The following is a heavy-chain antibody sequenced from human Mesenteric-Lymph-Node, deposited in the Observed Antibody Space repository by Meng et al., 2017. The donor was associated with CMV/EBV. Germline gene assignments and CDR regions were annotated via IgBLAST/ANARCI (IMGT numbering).Heavy chain of an antibody. Sequence: QVELVQSGAEGKKTGYSVKFSWKASGGTFSSYTISWVRQAPGQGLEWMGRIIPILGIANYAQKVQGRVTITADKSTSTAYMELSSLRSEDTAVYYCAGGIAAAGSRWFDPWGQGTLVTVSS. J-gene: IGHJ5*02. D-gene: IGHD6-13*01. CDR3: AGGIAAAGSRWFDP. V-gene: IGHV1-69*02. CDR1: GGTFSSYT. CDR2: IIPILGIA.